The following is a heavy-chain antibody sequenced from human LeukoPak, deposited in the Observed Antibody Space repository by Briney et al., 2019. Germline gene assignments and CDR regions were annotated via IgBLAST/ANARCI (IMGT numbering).Heavy chain of an antibody. CDR3: AGVVVIAGDDAFDI. CDR2: IYHSGST. D-gene: IGHD2-21*01. V-gene: IGHV4-30-2*01. CDR1: GGSISSGGYY. J-gene: IGHJ3*02. Sequence: SETLSLTCTVSGGSISSGGYYWSWIRQPPGKGLEWIGYIYHSGSTYYNPSLPSLKSRVTISVDTSKNQFSLKLSSVTAAETAVYYCAGVVVIAGDDAFDIWGQGTMVTVSS.